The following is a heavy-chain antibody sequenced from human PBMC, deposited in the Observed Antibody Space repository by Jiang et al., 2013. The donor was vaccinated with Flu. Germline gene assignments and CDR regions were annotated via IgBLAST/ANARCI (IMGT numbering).Heavy chain of an antibody. J-gene: IGHJ4*02. CDR2: LYASGST. Sequence: GSGLVKPSQTLSLTCTVSGESLTNDNYVWSWIRQPAGKGLEWIGRLYASGSTNYNPSLKSRVTITGDTSKNQFSLKVTSLIAADTAVYFCARGLRVAAGGFFDFWGREPWSASPQ. D-gene: IGHD6-13*01. CDR1: GESLTNDNYV. V-gene: IGHV4-61*02. CDR3: ARGLRVAAGGFFDF.